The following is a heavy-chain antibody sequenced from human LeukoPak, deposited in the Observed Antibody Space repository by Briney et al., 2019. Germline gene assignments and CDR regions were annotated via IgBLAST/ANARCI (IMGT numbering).Heavy chain of an antibody. J-gene: IGHJ6*03. Sequence: GGSLRLSCVDSGFTFSSYDMSWVRQAPGKGLEWVAFIRYDGSNKYYADSVKGRFTISRDNSKNTLYLQMNSLRAEATAVYYCAKASVGATDYYYYYMDVWGKGTTVTVSS. CDR3: AKASVGATDYYYYYMDV. CDR2: IRYDGSNK. V-gene: IGHV3-30*02. D-gene: IGHD1-26*01. CDR1: GFTFSSYD.